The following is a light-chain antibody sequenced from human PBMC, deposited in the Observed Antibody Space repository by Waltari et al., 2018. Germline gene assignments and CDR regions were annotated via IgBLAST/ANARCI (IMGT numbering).Light chain of an antibody. J-gene: IGKJ1*01. CDR3: QQYNSYSPWT. Sequence: DIQMTQSPSTLSASVGDRVTITCRASQRFSSWLAWYQQKPGKAHKLLIYKASSLESGVPSRFSGSGSGTEFTLTISSLQPDDFATYYCQQYNSYSPWTFGQGTKVEIK. V-gene: IGKV1-5*03. CDR1: QRFSSW. CDR2: KAS.